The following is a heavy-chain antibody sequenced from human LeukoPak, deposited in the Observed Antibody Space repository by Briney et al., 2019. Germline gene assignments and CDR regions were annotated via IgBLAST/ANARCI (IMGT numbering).Heavy chain of an antibody. Sequence: ASVKVSCTASGYTFTSYDINWVRQAPGQGLEWMGWMNPNSGNTGYAQKFQGRVTMTRNTSISTAYMELSSLRSEDTAVYYCAREGVVPAAMLSYYYYGMDVWGQGTTVTVSS. V-gene: IGHV1-8*01. J-gene: IGHJ6*02. D-gene: IGHD2-2*01. CDR3: AREGVVPAAMLSYYYYGMDV. CDR1: GYTFTSYD. CDR2: MNPNSGNT.